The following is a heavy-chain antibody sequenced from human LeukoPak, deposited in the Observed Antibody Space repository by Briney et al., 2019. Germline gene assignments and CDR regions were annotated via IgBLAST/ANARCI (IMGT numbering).Heavy chain of an antibody. CDR2: IIPIFGTA. V-gene: IGHV1-69*05. Sequence: GASVKVSCKASGGTFGSYAISWVRQAPGQGLEWMGGIIPIFGTANYAQKFQGRVTITTDESTSTAYMELSSLRSEDTAVYYCARSPGPRNWFDPWGQGTLVTVSS. J-gene: IGHJ5*02. CDR3: ARSPGPRNWFDP. CDR1: GGTFGSYA.